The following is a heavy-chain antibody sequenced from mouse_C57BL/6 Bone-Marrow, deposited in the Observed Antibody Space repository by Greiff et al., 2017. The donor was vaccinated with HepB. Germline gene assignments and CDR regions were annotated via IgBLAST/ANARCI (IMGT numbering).Heavy chain of an antibody. V-gene: IGHV1-81*01. CDR1: GYTFTSYG. Sequence: QVQLQQSGAELARPGASVKLSCKASGYTFTSYGISWVKQRTGQGLEWIGEIYPRSGNTYYNEKFKGKATLTADKSSSTAYMELRSLTSEDSAVYFCARSYYGSSYRFAYWGQGTLVTVSA. J-gene: IGHJ3*01. D-gene: IGHD1-1*01. CDR2: IYPRSGNT. CDR3: ARSYYGSSYRFAY.